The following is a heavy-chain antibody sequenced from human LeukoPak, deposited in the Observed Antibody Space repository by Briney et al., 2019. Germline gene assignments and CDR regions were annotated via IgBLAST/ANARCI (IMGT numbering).Heavy chain of an antibody. Sequence: GASVKVSCKASEYTLTAYYMHWVRQAPGQGLEWMGWINPNSGGTNYAQKFQGRVTMTRDTSISTAYMELSRLRSDDTAVYYCARDGYSSGWYGPNNWFDPWGQGTLVTVSS. CDR1: EYTLTAYY. D-gene: IGHD6-19*01. V-gene: IGHV1-2*02. J-gene: IGHJ5*02. CDR3: ARDGYSSGWYGPNNWFDP. CDR2: INPNSGGT.